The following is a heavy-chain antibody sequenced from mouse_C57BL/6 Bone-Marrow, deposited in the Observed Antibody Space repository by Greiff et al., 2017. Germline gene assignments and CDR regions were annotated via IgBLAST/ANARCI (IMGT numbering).Heavy chain of an antibody. Sequence: VKLQESGAELARPGASVKLSCKASGYTFTSYGISWVKQRTGQGLEWIGEIYPRSGNTYYNEKFKGKATLTADKSSSTAYMELRSLTSEDSAVYFWAKGYYYYGSSWYFDYWGQGTTLTVSS. CDR2: IYPRSGNT. CDR1: GYTFTSYG. CDR3: AKGYYYYGSSWYFDY. D-gene: IGHD1-1*01. J-gene: IGHJ2*01. V-gene: IGHV1-81*01.